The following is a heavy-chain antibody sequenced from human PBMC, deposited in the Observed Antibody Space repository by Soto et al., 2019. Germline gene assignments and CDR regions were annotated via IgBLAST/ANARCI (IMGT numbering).Heavy chain of an antibody. V-gene: IGHV3-7*03. CDR2: INEHGSEM. J-gene: IGHJ4*02. Sequence: PGGSLRRSCAASGFTFSNYWINWVRQAPGDGLEWVANINEHGSEMHYVDSVKGRFTISRDNDKNSVYLQMNSLRAEDTAVYYCLSFWTDSWGQGSLVTVSS. D-gene: IGHD1-1*01. CDR1: GFTFSNYW. CDR3: LSFWTDS.